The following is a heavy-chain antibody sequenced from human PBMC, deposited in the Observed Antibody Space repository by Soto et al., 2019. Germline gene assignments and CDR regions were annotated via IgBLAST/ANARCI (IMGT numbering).Heavy chain of an antibody. Sequence: SVKVSCKASGGTFGSYAISWVRQAPGQGLEWMGGIIPIFGTANYAQKFQGRVTITADESTSTAYMELSSLRSEDTAVYYCARPPDYSNYEYYYYGMDVWGQGTTVTVSS. CDR3: ARPPDYSNYEYYYYGMDV. V-gene: IGHV1-69*13. CDR2: IIPIFGTA. D-gene: IGHD4-4*01. J-gene: IGHJ6*02. CDR1: GGTFGSYA.